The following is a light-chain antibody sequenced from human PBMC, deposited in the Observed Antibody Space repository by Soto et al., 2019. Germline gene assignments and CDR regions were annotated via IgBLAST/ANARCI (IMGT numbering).Light chain of an antibody. CDR1: QSVLYSSNNKNY. J-gene: IGKJ2*01. CDR2: WAS. V-gene: IGKV4-1*01. CDR3: QQYNSTPLT. Sequence: DIVMTQSPDSLAVSLGERATINCKSSQSVLYSSNNKNYLAWYQQKPAQPPKLLIYWASTRESGVPDRFSGSGSGTDFTLTISSLQAEDVAVYYCQQYNSTPLTFGQGTKLEIK.